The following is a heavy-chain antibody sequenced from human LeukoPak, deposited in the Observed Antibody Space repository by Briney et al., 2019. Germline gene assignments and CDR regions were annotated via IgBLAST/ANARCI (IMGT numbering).Heavy chain of an antibody. CDR3: ARGRSKYYYDSSGYYYQGDY. Sequence: GASVKVSCKASGYTCTSYDINWVRQATGQGPEWMGWMNPNSGNTGYAQKFQGRVIMTRNTSISTAYMELSSLRSEDTAVYYCARGRSKYYYDSSGYYYQGDYWGQGTLVTVSS. CDR1: GYTCTSYD. J-gene: IGHJ4*02. D-gene: IGHD3-22*01. V-gene: IGHV1-8*01. CDR2: MNPNSGNT.